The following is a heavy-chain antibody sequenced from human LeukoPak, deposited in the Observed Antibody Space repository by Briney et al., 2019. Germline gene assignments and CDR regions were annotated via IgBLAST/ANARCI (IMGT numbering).Heavy chain of an antibody. CDR2: IYHTGST. Sequence: SETLSLTCTASGGSISSGGYSWNWIRQPPGKGLEWIGYIYHTGSTYVNPSLKSRVTISTDRSKSQFSLKLSSVTAADTAVYYCARGAPRGHYYGSGTYYRPYYYYGMDVWGQGTTVTVSS. CDR1: GGSISSGGYS. CDR3: ARGAPRGHYYGSGTYYRPYYYYGMDV. J-gene: IGHJ6*02. D-gene: IGHD3-10*01. V-gene: IGHV4-30-2*01.